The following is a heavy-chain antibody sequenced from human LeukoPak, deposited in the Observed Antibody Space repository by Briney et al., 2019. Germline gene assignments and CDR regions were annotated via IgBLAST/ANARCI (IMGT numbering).Heavy chain of an antibody. Sequence: PGGSLRLSCAASGFTFSSYSMNWVRQAPGKGLEWVSSISSSSSYIYYADSVKGRFTISRDNAKNSLYLQMNSLRAEDTAVYYCARVLPSTGTLQDGFDYWGQGTLVTVSS. CDR2: ISSSSSYI. CDR3: ARVLPSTGTLQDGFDY. CDR1: GFTFSSYS. D-gene: IGHD4-17*01. J-gene: IGHJ4*02. V-gene: IGHV3-21*01.